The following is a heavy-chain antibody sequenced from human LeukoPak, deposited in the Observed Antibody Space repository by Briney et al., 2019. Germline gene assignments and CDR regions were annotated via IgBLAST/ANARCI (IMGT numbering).Heavy chain of an antibody. V-gene: IGHV4-39*01. CDR1: DGSISSSNYY. D-gene: IGHD3-3*01. Sequence: SETLSLTCTVSDGSISSSNYYWGWIRQPPGKGLEWIGSIYYSGSTYYNPSLKSRVTISVDTSKNQFSLKLSSVTAADTAVYYCASPERIMIFGVPPRDYYYMDVWGKGTTVTVSS. CDR3: ASPERIMIFGVPPRDYYYMDV. J-gene: IGHJ6*03. CDR2: IYYSGST.